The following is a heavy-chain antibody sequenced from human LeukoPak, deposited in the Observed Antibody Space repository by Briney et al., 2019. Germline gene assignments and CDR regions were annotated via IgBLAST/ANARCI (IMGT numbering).Heavy chain of an antibody. J-gene: IGHJ5*02. V-gene: IGHV3-11*01. CDR1: GFTFSDYY. Sequence: PGGSLRLSCAASGFTFSDYYMSWIRQAPGKGLEWVSYISSSGSTIYYADSVKGRFTISRDNAKNSLYLQMNSLRAEDTAVYYCASHPKGGYYARPRGIWFDPWGQGTLVTVSS. CDR3: ASHPKGGYYARPRGIWFDP. D-gene: IGHD3-22*01. CDR2: ISSSGSTI.